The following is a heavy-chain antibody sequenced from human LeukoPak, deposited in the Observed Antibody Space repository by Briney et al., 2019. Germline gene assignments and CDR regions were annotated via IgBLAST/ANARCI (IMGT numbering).Heavy chain of an antibody. CDR3: ARATPTTVTTSWYFDL. CDR1: GGSFSGYY. CDR2: INHSGST. D-gene: IGHD4-17*01. V-gene: IGHV4-34*01. Sequence: SETLSLTCAVSGGSFSGYYWSWIRQPPGKGLEWIGEINHSGSTNYNPSLKSRVTISVDTSKNQFSLKLSSVTAADTAVYYCARATPTTVTTSWYFDLWGRGTLVTVSS. J-gene: IGHJ2*01.